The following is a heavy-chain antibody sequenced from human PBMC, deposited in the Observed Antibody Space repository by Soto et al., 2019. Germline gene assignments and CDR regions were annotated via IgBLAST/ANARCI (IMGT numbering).Heavy chain of an antibody. Sequence: GESLKISCQVSGYTFTIYWIGWVRQMPGKGLEWMGIIYPSDSDTRYSPSFQGQVTISADKSINTAYLQWDSLKASDTAIYYCERPAHTVADHFDIWGQGTTVTVSS. CDR2: IYPSDSDT. V-gene: IGHV5-51*01. CDR1: GYTFTIYW. J-gene: IGHJ4*02. D-gene: IGHD4-17*01. CDR3: ERPAHTVADHFDI.